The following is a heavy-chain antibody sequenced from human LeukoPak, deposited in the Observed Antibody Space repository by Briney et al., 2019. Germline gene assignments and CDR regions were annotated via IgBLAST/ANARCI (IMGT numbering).Heavy chain of an antibody. CDR1: GFIFSDYD. D-gene: IGHD4/OR15-4a*01. CDR2: VGATGDT. CDR3: ARAQTMVAYPFLY. J-gene: IGHJ4*02. V-gene: IGHV3-13*01. Sequence: PGGSLRLSCSASGFIFSDYDMYWVRQVAGEGLEWVSGVGATGDTSYPDSVKGRFTISRDNAKNSLYLQMNSLRVEDTAVYYCARAQTMVAYPFLYWGQGTLVTVSS.